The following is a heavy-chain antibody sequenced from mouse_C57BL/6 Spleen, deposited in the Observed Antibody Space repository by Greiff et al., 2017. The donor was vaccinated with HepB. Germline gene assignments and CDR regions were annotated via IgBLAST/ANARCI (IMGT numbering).Heavy chain of an antibody. CDR2: INYDGSST. Sequence: EVQLMESVGGLVQPGSSMKLSCTASGFTFSDYYMAWVRQVPEKGLEWVANINYDGSSTYYLDSLKSRFIISRDNAKNILYLQMSSLKSEDTATYYCARARDSRYWYFDGWGTGTPVIDSS. J-gene: IGHJ1*03. V-gene: IGHV5-16*01. CDR3: ARARDSRYWYFDG. CDR1: GFTFSDYY.